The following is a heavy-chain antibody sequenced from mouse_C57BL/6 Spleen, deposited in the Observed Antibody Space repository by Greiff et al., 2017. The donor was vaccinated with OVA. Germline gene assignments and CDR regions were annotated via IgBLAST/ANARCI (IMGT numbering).Heavy chain of an antibody. Sequence: QVQLQQPGAELVKPGASVKLSCKASGYTFTSYWMQWVKQRPGQGLEWIGEIDPSDSYTNYNQKFKGKATLTVDTSSSTAYMQLSSLTSEDSAVYYCARSELRLRKGFDYWGQGTTLTVSS. CDR3: ARSELRLRKGFDY. D-gene: IGHD3-2*02. V-gene: IGHV1-50*01. J-gene: IGHJ2*01. CDR2: IDPSDSYT. CDR1: GYTFTSYW.